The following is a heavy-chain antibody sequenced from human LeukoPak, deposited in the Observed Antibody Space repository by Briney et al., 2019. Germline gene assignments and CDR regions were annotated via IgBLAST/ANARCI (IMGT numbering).Heavy chain of an antibody. CDR1: GFTFDDYA. CDR3: AKGGIHRGYYYYYMDV. J-gene: IGHJ6*03. CDR2: ISWNSGYI. D-gene: IGHD6-13*01. V-gene: IGHV3-9*01. Sequence: PGGSLRLSCAASGFTFDDYAMHWVRQAPGKGLEWVSGISWNSGYIGYADSVKGRFTISRDNAKNSLYLQMNSLRAEDTALYYCAKGGIHRGYYYYYMDVWGKGTTVTISS.